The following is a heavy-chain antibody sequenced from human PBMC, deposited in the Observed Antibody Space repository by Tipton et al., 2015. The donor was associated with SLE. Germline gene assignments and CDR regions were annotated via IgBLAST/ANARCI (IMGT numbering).Heavy chain of an antibody. D-gene: IGHD3-10*01. V-gene: IGHV4-59*08. CDR1: GGSISSYY. CDR2: IYYSGST. Sequence: TLSLTCTVSGGSISSYYWSWIRQPPGKGLEWIGNIYYSGSTYYTPSLKSRVTISVDTSKNQFSLKVRSVTAADTAVYYCARHRGYFTVSDYIDYWGQGALVTVSS. J-gene: IGHJ4*02. CDR3: ARHRGYFTVSDYIDY.